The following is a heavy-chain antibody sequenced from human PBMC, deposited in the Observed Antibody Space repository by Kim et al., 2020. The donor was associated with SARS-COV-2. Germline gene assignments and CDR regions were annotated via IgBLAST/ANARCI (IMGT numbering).Heavy chain of an antibody. Sequence: PSLKSRVTISVDTSKNQFSLKLSSVTAADTAVYYCARDIVAGRTYYGMDVWGQGTTVTVSS. CDR3: ARDIVAGRTYYGMDV. J-gene: IGHJ6*02. V-gene: IGHV4-59*01. D-gene: IGHD5-12*01.